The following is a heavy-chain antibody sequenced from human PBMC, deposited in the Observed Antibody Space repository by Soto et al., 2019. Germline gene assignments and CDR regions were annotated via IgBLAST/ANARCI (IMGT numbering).Heavy chain of an antibody. CDR3: AKDSGRLLLFCFEH. CDR2: ISGSGGST. Sequence: GGSLRLSCAASGFTFSSYAMSWVRQAPGKGLEWVSAISGSGGSTYYADSVKRRFTISRDNSKNTLYLQMNSLRAEDTAVYYCAKDSGRLLLFCFEHWGQGTLVTVSS. J-gene: IGHJ1*01. V-gene: IGHV3-23*01. CDR1: GFTFSSYA. D-gene: IGHD5-18*01.